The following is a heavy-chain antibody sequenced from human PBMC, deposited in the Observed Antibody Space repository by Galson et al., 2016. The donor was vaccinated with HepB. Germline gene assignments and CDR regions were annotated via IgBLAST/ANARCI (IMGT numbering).Heavy chain of an antibody. CDR2: IDWDDDK. Sequence: PALVTPTQTLTLTCTFSGFSLRTTGVRVSWIRQSPGKALEWLARIDWDDDKFYSASLTTRLTISKDTSKNQVVLTMTNMDPVDTATYYCHYYDTSGYQGVVDYWGQGTLVTVSS. J-gene: IGHJ4*02. CDR1: GFSLRTTGVR. CDR3: HYYDTSGYQGVVDY. D-gene: IGHD3-22*01. V-gene: IGHV2-70*04.